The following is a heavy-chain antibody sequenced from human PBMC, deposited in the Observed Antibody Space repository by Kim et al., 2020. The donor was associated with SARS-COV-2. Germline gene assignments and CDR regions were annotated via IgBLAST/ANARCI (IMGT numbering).Heavy chain of an antibody. CDR1: GFTPSDSS. CDR2: ISGSGTYH. Sequence: GGSLRLSCEVSGFTPSDSSINWVRQPPGKGLEWVSSISGSGTYHYHADSVKGRFTISRDNVKRVVYLQMNSLRAEDTALYYCARDSCHREGGGFGHGGAGYWGQGTLVTVAS. V-gene: IGHV3-21*01. D-gene: IGHD3-10*01. J-gene: IGHJ4*02. CDR3: ARDSCHREGGGFGHGGAGY.